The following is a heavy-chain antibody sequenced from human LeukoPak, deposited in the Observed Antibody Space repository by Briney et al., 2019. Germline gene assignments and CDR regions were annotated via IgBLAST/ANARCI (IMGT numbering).Heavy chain of an antibody. Sequence: GGSLRLSCAASGFTLSSYSMSWVRQAPGKGLEWISHITWSGSTIFYADSVKGRFTISRDSARNSLYLQMSSPRDEDTAVYYCARDAGNSGYGMDVWGQGTTVTVSS. CDR1: GFTLSSYS. CDR3: ARDAGNSGYGMDV. D-gene: IGHD6-19*01. CDR2: ITWSGSTI. V-gene: IGHV3-48*02. J-gene: IGHJ6*02.